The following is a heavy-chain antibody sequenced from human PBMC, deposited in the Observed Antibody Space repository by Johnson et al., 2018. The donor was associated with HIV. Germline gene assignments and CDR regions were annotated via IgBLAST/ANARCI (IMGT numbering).Heavy chain of an antibody. J-gene: IGHJ3*02. Sequence: GKGLEWMANIKEDRGEKYYADSVKGRFTISRDNAKNSLYLQMNSLRAEDTAVYYCAKDEEGYSSAWSAGTAFDIWGQGTMVTVSS. CDR3: AKDEEGYSSAWSAGTAFDI. D-gene: IGHD6-13*01. CDR2: IKEDRGEK. V-gene: IGHV3-7*01.